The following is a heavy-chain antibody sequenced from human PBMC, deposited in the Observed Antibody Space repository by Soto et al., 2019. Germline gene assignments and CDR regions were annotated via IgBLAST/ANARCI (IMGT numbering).Heavy chain of an antibody. CDR1: GGSISTHY. CDR3: AGSVAGTLDY. Sequence: SETLSLTCTVSGGSISTHYWNWIRQPPGKGLEWIGCVYYSGSTKYNPSLKSRVTISVGTSKSQFSLKLNSVTAADTAVYYCAGSVAGTLDYWGRGFLVTVSS. J-gene: IGHJ4*02. D-gene: IGHD6-19*01. V-gene: IGHV4-59*11. CDR2: VYYSGST.